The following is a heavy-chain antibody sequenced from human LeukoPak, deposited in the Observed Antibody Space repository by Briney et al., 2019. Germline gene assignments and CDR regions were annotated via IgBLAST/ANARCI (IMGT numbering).Heavy chain of an antibody. CDR3: ASSYHLLHTTFDY. D-gene: IGHD2-2*01. V-gene: IGHV3-23*01. CDR1: GFTFSSYA. J-gene: IGHJ4*02. CDR2: ISGSGGST. Sequence: TGGSLRLSCAASGFTFSSYAMSWVRQAPGKGLEWVSAISGSGGSTYYADSVKGRFTISRDNSKSTLYLQVNSLRAEDTAVYYCASSYHLLHTTFDYWGQGTLVTVSS.